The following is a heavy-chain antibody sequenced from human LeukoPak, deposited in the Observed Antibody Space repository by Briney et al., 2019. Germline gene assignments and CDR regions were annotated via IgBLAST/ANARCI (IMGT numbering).Heavy chain of an antibody. V-gene: IGHV3-9*01. D-gene: IGHD3-22*01. CDR1: GFTFDDYA. J-gene: IGHJ4*02. CDR2: ISWNSGSI. Sequence: GGSLRLSCAASGFTFDDYAMHWVRQAPGKGLEWVSGISWNSGSIGYADSVKGRFTISSDNAKNSLYLQMNSLRAEDTAVYYCARDRSYDSSGYLTGWGQGTLVTVSS. CDR3: ARDRSYDSSGYLTG.